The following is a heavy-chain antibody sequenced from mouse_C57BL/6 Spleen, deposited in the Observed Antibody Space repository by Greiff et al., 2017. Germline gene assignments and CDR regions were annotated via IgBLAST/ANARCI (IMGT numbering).Heavy chain of an antibody. Sequence: EVKLMESGPGLVKPSQSLSLTCSVTGYSITSGYYWNWIRQFPGNKLEWMGYISYDGSNNYNPSLKNRISITRDTSKNQFFLKLNSVTTEDTATYYCARAPHYYGSSYLYWYFDVWGTGTTVTVSS. J-gene: IGHJ1*03. CDR2: ISYDGSN. D-gene: IGHD1-1*01. V-gene: IGHV3-6*01. CDR1: GYSITSGYY. CDR3: ARAPHYYGSSYLYWYFDV.